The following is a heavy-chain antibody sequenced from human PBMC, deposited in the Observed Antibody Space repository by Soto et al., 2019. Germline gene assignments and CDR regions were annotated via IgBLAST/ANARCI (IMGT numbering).Heavy chain of an antibody. Sequence: SETLSLTCTVSGGSISSYYWSWIRQPAGKGLEWIGRIYTSGSTNYNPSLKSRVTMSVDTSKNQFSLKLSSVTAADTAVYYCARDHPYSNYGLYYFDYWGQGTLVTVSS. D-gene: IGHD4-4*01. V-gene: IGHV4-4*07. CDR2: IYTSGST. CDR1: GGSISSYY. J-gene: IGHJ4*02. CDR3: ARDHPYSNYGLYYFDY.